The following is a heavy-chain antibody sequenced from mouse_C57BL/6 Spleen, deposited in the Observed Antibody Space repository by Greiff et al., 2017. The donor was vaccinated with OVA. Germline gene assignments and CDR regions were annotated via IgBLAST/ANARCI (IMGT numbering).Heavy chain of an antibody. V-gene: IGHV5-17*01. CDR3: ARYDYLYAMDY. CDR2: ISSGSSTI. Sequence: EVNVVESGGGLVKPGGSLKLSCAASGFTFSDYGMHWVRQAPEKGLEWVAYISSGSSTIYYADTVKGRFTISRDNAKNTLFLQMTSLRSEDTAMYYCARYDYLYAMDYWGQGTSVTVSS. J-gene: IGHJ4*01. D-gene: IGHD2-4*01. CDR1: GFTFSDYG.